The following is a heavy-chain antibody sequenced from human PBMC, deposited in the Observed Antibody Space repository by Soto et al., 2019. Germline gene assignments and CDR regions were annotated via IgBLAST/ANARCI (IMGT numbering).Heavy chain of an antibody. J-gene: IGHJ5*02. CDR1: GTSISSTNYY. CDR2: INHSGST. D-gene: IGHD2-2*01. Sequence: SETLSLTCTVSGTSISSTNYYWTWIRQPPGTGLEWIGEINHSGSTNYNPSLKSRVTISVDTSKNQFSLKLSSVTAADTSVDYCARVPDRWGQGTLVTVS. V-gene: IGHV4-39*07. CDR3: ARVPDR.